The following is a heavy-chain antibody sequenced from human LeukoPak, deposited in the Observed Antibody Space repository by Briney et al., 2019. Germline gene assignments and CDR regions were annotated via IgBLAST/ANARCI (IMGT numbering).Heavy chain of an antibody. J-gene: IGHJ4*02. Sequence: SGGSLRLSCAASVFTVSRNYMSWVRQAPGKGLEWVSVIYSGGSTYYADSVKGRFTISRDNSKNTLYLQMNSLRAEDTAVYYCARELRGSGWYVDYWGQGTLVTVSS. CDR3: ARELRGSGWYVDY. D-gene: IGHD6-19*01. CDR1: VFTVSRNY. V-gene: IGHV3-53*01. CDR2: IYSGGST.